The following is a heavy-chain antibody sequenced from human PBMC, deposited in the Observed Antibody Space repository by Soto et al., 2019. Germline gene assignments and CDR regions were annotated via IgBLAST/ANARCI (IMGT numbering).Heavy chain of an antibody. V-gene: IGHV4-39*07. J-gene: IGHJ3*01. CDR1: RGSISSGTNY. CDR3: ARGGSSDWQVAFDF. Sequence: SETLSLTCTVSRGSISSGTNYWAWIRQTPGKGLEWIGKVNHNGRNNYNPSLKSRVTISLDMSKDQISLKLTSVTAADTAVYYCARGGSSDWQVAFDFWGQGTMVTVSS. CDR2: VNHNGRN. D-gene: IGHD6-19*01.